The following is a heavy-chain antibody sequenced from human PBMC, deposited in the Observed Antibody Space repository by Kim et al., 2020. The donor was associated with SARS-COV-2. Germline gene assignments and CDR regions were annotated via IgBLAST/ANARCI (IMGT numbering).Heavy chain of an antibody. CDR3: AKSPYYYDSSGTPFSFDY. D-gene: IGHD3-22*01. J-gene: IGHJ4*02. CDR1: GFTFSSYG. CDR2: ISYDGSNK. V-gene: IGHV3-30*18. Sequence: GGSLRLSCAASGFTFSSYGMHWVRQAPGKGLEWVAVISYDGSNKYYADSVKGRFTISRDNSKNTLYLQMNSLRAEDTAVYYCAKSPYYYDSSGTPFSFDYWGQGTLVTVSS.